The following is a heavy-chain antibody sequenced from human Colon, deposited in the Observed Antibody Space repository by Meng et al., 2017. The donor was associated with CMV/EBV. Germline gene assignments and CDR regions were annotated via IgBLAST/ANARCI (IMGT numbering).Heavy chain of an antibody. D-gene: IGHD5-12*01. V-gene: IGHV4-4*08. Sequence: SETLPLTCSVSGGSISSYYWSWVRQPPGKGLEWIGHIYNSGTTTYSPSLKSRVTISLDTSKNQFYLKMNSLTAADTAVYYCARYAGWLKAYDYWGQGTPVTVSS. CDR3: ARYAGWLKAYDY. CDR1: GGSISSYY. CDR2: IYNSGTT. J-gene: IGHJ4*02.